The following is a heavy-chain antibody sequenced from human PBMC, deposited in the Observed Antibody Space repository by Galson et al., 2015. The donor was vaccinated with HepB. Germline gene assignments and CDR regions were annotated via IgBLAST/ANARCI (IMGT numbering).Heavy chain of an antibody. J-gene: IGHJ4*02. V-gene: IGHV4-39*01. CDR3: AHLKAVAGFIDY. Sequence: LSLTCTVSGGSISSSSYYWGWIRQPPGKGLEWIGSIYYSGSTYYNPSLKSRVTISVDTSKNQFSLKLSSVTAAVTAVYYCAHLKAVAGFIDYWGQGTLVTVSS. CDR1: GGSISSSSYY. CDR2: IYYSGST. D-gene: IGHD6-19*01.